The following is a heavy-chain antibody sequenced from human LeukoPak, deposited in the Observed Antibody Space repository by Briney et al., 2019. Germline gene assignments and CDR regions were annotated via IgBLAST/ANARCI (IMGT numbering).Heavy chain of an antibody. CDR1: GFTFSSYA. D-gene: IGHD6-13*01. J-gene: IGHJ4*02. CDR3: ARDRQQLANFDY. CDR2: ISGSGRST. V-gene: IGHV3-23*01. Sequence: GGSLRLSCAASGFTFSSYAMSWVRQAPGKGLEWVSAISGSGRSTYYADSVKGRFTISRDNSKTTLYLQMNSLRAEDTAVYFCARDRQQLANFDYWGQGALVTVSS.